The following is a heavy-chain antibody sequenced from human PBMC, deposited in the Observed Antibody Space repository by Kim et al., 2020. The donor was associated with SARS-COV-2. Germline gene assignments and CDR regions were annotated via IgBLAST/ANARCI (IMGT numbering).Heavy chain of an antibody. Sequence: SETLSLTCAVYGGSFSGYYWSWIRQPPGKGLEWIGEINHSGSTNYNPSLKSRVTISVDTSKNQFSLKLSSVTAADTAVYYCARAPSANDMTSGCYPRTHPKKFDYWGQGTLVTVSS. J-gene: IGHJ4*02. CDR1: GGSFSGYY. CDR3: ARAPSANDMTSGCYPRTHPKKFDY. V-gene: IGHV4-34*01. CDR2: INHSGST. D-gene: IGHD1-26*01.